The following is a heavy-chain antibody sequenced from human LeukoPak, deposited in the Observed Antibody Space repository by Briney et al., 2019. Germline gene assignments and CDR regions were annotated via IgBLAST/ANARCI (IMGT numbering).Heavy chain of an antibody. CDR1: GYTFTGYY. CDR3: ARPPNYSGYDFSSDY. D-gene: IGHD5-12*01. Sequence: ASVKVSCKASGYTFTGYYMHWVRQAPGQGLEWMGWINPNSGGTNYAQKFQGRVTMTRDTSISTAYMELSRLRSDDTAVYYCARPPNYSGYDFSSDYWGQGTLVTVSS. J-gene: IGHJ4*02. V-gene: IGHV1-2*02. CDR2: INPNSGGT.